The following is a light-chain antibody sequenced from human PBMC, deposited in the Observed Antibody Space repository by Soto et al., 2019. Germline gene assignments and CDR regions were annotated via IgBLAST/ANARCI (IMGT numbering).Light chain of an antibody. CDR3: QQYKYWTRT. Sequence: EIVMTQSPATLPLSRGERATLFXRASHSVNSNLPWYQQKPGXAPRXXXYAXSTRATGIPARLSGSGSATEFTLTISSLQSEDFAAYYCQQYKYWTRTFGQGTRLEI. CDR1: HSVNSN. V-gene: IGKV3-15*01. J-gene: IGKJ5*01. CDR2: AXS.